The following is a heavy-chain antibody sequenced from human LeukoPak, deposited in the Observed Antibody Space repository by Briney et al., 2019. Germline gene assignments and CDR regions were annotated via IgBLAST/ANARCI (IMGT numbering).Heavy chain of an antibody. Sequence: SETLSLTCTVSGGSISSYYWSWIRQPPGKGLEWIGYIYYSGSTNYNPSLKSQVTISVDTSKNQFSLKLSSVTAADTAVYYCASAYCSSTSCPIDYWGQGTLVTVSS. D-gene: IGHD2-2*01. V-gene: IGHV4-59*01. J-gene: IGHJ4*02. CDR1: GGSISSYY. CDR3: ASAYCSSTSCPIDY. CDR2: IYYSGST.